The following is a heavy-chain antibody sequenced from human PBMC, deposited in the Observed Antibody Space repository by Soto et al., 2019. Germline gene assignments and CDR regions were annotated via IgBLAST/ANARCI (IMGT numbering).Heavy chain of an antibody. Sequence: QVPLVQSGAEVKKPGASVKVSCKASGYTFTSYGISWVRQAPGQGLEWMGWISAYNGNTNYAQKLQGRVTMTTDTSTSTAYMELRSLRSDDTAVYYCARDHRITMIVVVTPPGYWGQGTLVTVSS. J-gene: IGHJ4*02. CDR1: GYTFTSYG. D-gene: IGHD3-22*01. CDR2: ISAYNGNT. V-gene: IGHV1-18*01. CDR3: ARDHRITMIVVVTPPGY.